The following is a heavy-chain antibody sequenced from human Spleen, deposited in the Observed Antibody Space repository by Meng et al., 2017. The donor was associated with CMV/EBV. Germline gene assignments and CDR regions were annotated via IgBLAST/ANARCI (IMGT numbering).Heavy chain of an antibody. V-gene: IGHV4-4*01. CDR2: IYHTGRT. J-gene: IGHJ4*02. CDR1: GVSLTGSNW. Sequence: TCSVSGVSLTGSNWWSWVRQAPGEGLEWIGEIYHTGRTNYNPSLESRLTMSVDKSKNEFSLTVTSLTAADTAVYFCARVGDWGSYLEFWGQGALVTVSS. D-gene: IGHD3-16*02. CDR3: ARVGDWGSYLEF.